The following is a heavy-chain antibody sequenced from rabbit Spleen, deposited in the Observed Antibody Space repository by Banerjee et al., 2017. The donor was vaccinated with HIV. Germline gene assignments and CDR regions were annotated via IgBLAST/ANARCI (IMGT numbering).Heavy chain of an antibody. CDR1: GVSFSDKDV. D-gene: IGHD8-1*01. Sequence: EQLEESGGGLVKPEGSLTLTCKASGVSFSDKDVMCWVRQAPGKGLEWIACINIVTGKTVYASWAKGRFIMSRTSSTTVTLQMTSLTAADTATYFCAKSMLVVVLFIKIPYYFSLWGPGTLVTVS. CDR3: AKSMLVVVLFIKIPYYFSL. V-gene: IGHV1S45*01. J-gene: IGHJ4*01. CDR2: INIVTGKT.